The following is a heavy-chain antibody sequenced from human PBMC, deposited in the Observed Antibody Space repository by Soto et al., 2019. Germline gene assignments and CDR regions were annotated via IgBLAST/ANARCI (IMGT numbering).Heavy chain of an antibody. V-gene: IGHV3-74*01. CDR2: IKTDESTT. CDR3: SRVGQGVWYFDL. D-gene: IGHD1-26*01. CDR1: GFSFSSYW. J-gene: IGHJ2*01. Sequence: EVQLVESGGGLVQPGGSLRLSCAASGFSFSSYWMHWVRQAPGKGLVWVSRIKTDESTTNYADSVKGRFTVSRDNAENTLYLQMTSLRTEETVVYYGSRVGQGVWYFDLCGRGTLVTVCS.